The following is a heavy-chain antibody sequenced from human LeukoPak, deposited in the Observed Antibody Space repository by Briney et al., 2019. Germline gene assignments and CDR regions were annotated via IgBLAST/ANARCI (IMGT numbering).Heavy chain of an antibody. CDR1: GYTLTELS. V-gene: IGHV1-24*01. CDR2: FDPEDGET. Sequence: ASVKVSCKVSGYTLTELSMHWVRQAPGKGLEWMGGFDPEDGETIYAQKFQGRVTMTEDTSTDTAYMELSSLRSEDTAVYYCAIQTLYDISTETPAISSCFCYWGQGTLVTVSS. CDR3: AIQTLYDISTETPAISSCFCY. J-gene: IGHJ4*02. D-gene: IGHD3-9*01.